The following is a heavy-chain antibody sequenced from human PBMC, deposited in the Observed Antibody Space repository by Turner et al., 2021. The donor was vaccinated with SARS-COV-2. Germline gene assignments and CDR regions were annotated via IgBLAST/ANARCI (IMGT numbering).Heavy chain of an antibody. Sequence: EVQLVESGGGLVQPGGSLRLSCAASGFTFRTYELNWVRQAPGKGLEWVSFISASGSPIYYADSVKGRFTISRDNAKNSLYLQMNSLRADDTALYYCARDYRWQLRGGAFDYWGQGTLVTVS. V-gene: IGHV3-48*03. J-gene: IGHJ4*02. D-gene: IGHD2-8*02. CDR2: ISASGSPI. CDR1: GFTFRTYE. CDR3: ARDYRWQLRGGAFDY.